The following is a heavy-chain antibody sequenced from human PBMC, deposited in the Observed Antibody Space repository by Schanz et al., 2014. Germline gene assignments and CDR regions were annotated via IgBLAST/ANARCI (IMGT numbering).Heavy chain of an antibody. CDR1: GGTFSTYP. CDR2: IIPIHGIV. CDR3: ARGRGCTGGSCYSWFDL. V-gene: IGHV1-69*02. D-gene: IGHD2-15*01. J-gene: IGHJ5*02. Sequence: QVHLVQSGAEVKKPGSSVKVSCKASGGTFSTYPINWLRQAPGQGLEWMGRIIPIHGIVNYAQRFQDRVRITADKSTSTAYMELSSLRSEDTAVYYCARGRGCTGGSCYSWFDLWGQGTLVTVAS.